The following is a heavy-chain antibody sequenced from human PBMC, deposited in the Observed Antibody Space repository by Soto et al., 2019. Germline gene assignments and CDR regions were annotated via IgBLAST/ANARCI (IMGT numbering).Heavy chain of an antibody. V-gene: IGHV6-1*01. J-gene: IGHJ3*02. CDR1: GDSVSSNSAA. CDR3: ARADGPNCSSTSCYTDAFDI. Sequence: KQSQTLSLTCAISGDSVSSNSAAWNWIRQSPSRGLEWLGRTYYRSKWYNDYAVSVKSRITINPDTSKNQFSLQLNSVTPEDTAVYYCARADGPNCSSTSCYTDAFDIWGQGTMVTVSS. CDR2: TYYRSKWYN. D-gene: IGHD2-2*02.